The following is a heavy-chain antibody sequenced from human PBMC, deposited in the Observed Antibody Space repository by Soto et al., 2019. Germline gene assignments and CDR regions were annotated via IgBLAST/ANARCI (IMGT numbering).Heavy chain of an antibody. CDR3: ARAFGSTDY. CDR2: ISGYNSIT. V-gene: IGHV1-18*01. Sequence: QVQLVQSGAEVKKPGASVKVSCEASGYTFSSYGISWVRQAPGQGFEWMGWISGYNSITRYAQKFQGRVTMTTDTSTSTAYMDLRSLRSADTAVYYCARAFGSTDYWGQGTLVTVSS. J-gene: IGHJ4*02. D-gene: IGHD6-13*01. CDR1: GYTFSSYG.